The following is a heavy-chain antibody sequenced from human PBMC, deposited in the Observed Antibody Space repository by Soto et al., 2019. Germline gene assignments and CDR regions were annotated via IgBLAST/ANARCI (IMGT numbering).Heavy chain of an antibody. D-gene: IGHD1-1*01. CDR2: SYYSGST. CDR3: ARRQNWNNLFDT. V-gene: IGHV4-59*08. J-gene: IGHJ5*02. CDR1: GVTISTYY. Sequence: SETLSLTCAVSGVTISTYYWSWIRQPPGKGLEWIGCSYYSGSTSYNPSLRSRVTISIDTSKTQFSLRLRSVTAADTAVYYCARRQNWNNLFDTWGQGTLVTVSS.